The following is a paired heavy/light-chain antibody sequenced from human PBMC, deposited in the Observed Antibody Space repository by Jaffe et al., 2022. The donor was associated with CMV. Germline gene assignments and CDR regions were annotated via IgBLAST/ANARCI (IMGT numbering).Light chain of an antibody. CDR1: QGIRND. CDR2: AAS. J-gene: IGKJ2*01. V-gene: IGKV1-6*01. Sequence: AIQMTQSPSSLSASVGDRVTISCRASQGIRNDLGWYQQKPGKAPKLLIYAASSLQNGVPSRFSGSGSGTDFTLTISSLQPEDFATYYCLQDHNYPYTFGQGTKLEIK. CDR3: LQDHNYPYT.
Heavy chain of an antibody. CDR2: ISSTGSTI. V-gene: IGHV3-11*01. J-gene: IGHJ4*02. D-gene: IGHD5-12*01. Sequence: QVQLVESGGGLVKPGGSLRLSCAASGFTFSDYYMTWIRQTPRKGLEWVSYISSTGSTIFYADSVKGRFTISRDNAKNLLYLQMNSLRVDDTAVYYCAKKWLAFDSWGQGTLVTVSS. CDR1: GFTFSDYY. CDR3: AKKWLAFDS.